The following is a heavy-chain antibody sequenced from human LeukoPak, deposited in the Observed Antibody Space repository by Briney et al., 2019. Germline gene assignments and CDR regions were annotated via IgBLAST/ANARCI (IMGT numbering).Heavy chain of an antibody. V-gene: IGHV3-7*04. J-gene: IGHJ4*02. CDR1: GFTFSSYW. CDR2: IKQDGSEK. D-gene: IGHD4-11*01. CDR3: ARVHESATTVSEY. Sequence: GGSLRLSCAASGFTFSSYWMSWVRQAPGKGLEWVANIKQDGSEKYYVDSVKGRFTISRDNARTSLYLQMNSLRVEDTAVYYCARVHESATTVSEYWGQGTLVTVSS.